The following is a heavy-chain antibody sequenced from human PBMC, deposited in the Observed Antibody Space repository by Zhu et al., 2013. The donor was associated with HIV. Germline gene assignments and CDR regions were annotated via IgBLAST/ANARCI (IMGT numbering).Heavy chain of an antibody. V-gene: IGHV1-69*06. Sequence: QVQLVQSGAEVKKPGSSVKVSCKASGGSFSRDAINWVRQAPGQGPEWMGGVIPIFGTATYAQKFQGRVTITADKSTSTTYMDLSSLTSKDTAVYYCARRRDGLDVWGQGTTVTVSS. J-gene: IGHJ6*02. CDR3: ARRRDGLDV. CDR2: VIPIFGTA. CDR1: GGSFSRDA.